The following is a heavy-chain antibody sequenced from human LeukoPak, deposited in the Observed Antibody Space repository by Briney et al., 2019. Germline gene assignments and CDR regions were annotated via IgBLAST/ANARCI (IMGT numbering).Heavy chain of an antibody. Sequence: ASVKVSCKASGYTFTSYDINWVRQATGQGLEWMGWMNPNSGNIGYAQKFQGRVTMTRNTSISTAYMELSSLRSEDTAVYYCARAPTVVPAAIRRPYYYYGMDVWGQGTTVTVSS. V-gene: IGHV1-8*01. J-gene: IGHJ6*02. CDR1: GYTFTSYD. D-gene: IGHD2-2*02. CDR2: MNPNSGNI. CDR3: ARAPTVVPAAIRRPYYYYGMDV.